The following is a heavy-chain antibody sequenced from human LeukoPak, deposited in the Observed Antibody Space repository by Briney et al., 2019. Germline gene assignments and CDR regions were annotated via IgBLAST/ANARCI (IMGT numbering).Heavy chain of an antibody. CDR2: IYSGGST. D-gene: IGHD1-26*01. CDR3: ARENTGSYREFDY. J-gene: IGHJ4*02. CDR1: GGSISSYY. Sequence: SETLSLTCTVSGGSISSYYWSWIRQPAGKGLEWIGRIYSGGSTNYNPSLKSRVTMSVDSSKNQFSLKLSSVTAADTAVFYCARENTGSYREFDYWGQGTLVTVSS. V-gene: IGHV4-4*07.